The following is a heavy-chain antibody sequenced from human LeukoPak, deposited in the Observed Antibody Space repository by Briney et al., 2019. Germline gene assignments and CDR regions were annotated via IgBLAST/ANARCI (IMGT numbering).Heavy chain of an antibody. Sequence: GGSLRLSCAASGFTFSSYSMNWVRQAPGKGLEWVSSVGSSSSYIYYADSVKGRFTISRDNAKNSLYLQMNSLRAEDTAVYYCVPAIYGGNSVAYWGQGTLVTVSS. CDR1: GFTFSSYS. J-gene: IGHJ4*02. CDR3: VPAIYGGNSVAY. D-gene: IGHD4-23*01. CDR2: VGSSSSYI. V-gene: IGHV3-21*01.